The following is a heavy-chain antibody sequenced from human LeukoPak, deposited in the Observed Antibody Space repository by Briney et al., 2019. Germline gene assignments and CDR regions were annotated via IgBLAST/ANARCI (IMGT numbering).Heavy chain of an antibody. Sequence: ASVKVSCKASGYTFTSYGISWVRQAPGQGLEWMGWISAYNGNTNYAQKLQGRVTMTTDTSTSTAYMELRSLRSDDTAVYYCARDGLAAAGFGSYYYYMDVWGKGTTVTVSS. J-gene: IGHJ6*03. CDR1: GYTFTSYG. CDR3: ARDGLAAAGFGSYYYYMDV. CDR2: ISAYNGNT. D-gene: IGHD6-13*01. V-gene: IGHV1-18*01.